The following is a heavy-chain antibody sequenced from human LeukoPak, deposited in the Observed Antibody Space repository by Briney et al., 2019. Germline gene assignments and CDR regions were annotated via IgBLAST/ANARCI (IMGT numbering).Heavy chain of an antibody. J-gene: IGHJ5*02. D-gene: IGHD5-18*01. CDR3: ASGGPPLVGEYSYGFSDWFDP. V-gene: IGHV3-53*01. CDR1: GFTVSSNY. Sequence: GGSLRLSCAASGFTVSSNYMSWVRQAPGKGLEWVSVIYSGGSTYYADSVKGRFTISRDNSKNTLYLQMNSLRAEDTAVYYCASGGPPLVGEYSYGFSDWFDPWGQGTLVTVSS. CDR2: IYSGGST.